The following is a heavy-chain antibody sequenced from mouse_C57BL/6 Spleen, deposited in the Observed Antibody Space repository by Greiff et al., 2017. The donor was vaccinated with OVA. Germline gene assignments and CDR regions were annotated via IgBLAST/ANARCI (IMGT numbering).Heavy chain of an antibody. D-gene: IGHD3-3*01. Sequence: QVQLKESGPGLVQPSQSLSITCTVSGFSFTSYGVHWVRQPPGKGLEWLGVIWSGGSTDYNAAFISRLSISKDNSKSQVFFKMNSLQADDTAIYYCAKNAPPKAMDYWGQGTSVTVSS. J-gene: IGHJ4*01. CDR1: GFSFTSYG. CDR2: IWSGGST. V-gene: IGHV2-4*01. CDR3: AKNAPPKAMDY.